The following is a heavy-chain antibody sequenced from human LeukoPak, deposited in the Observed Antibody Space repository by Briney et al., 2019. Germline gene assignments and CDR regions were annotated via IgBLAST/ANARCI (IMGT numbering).Heavy chain of an antibody. V-gene: IGHV3-66*01. J-gene: IGHJ4*02. CDR2: IYSGGST. D-gene: IGHD3-22*01. CDR1: GFTVSSNS. CDR3: ARKHYYDSSGFFPPMDY. Sequence: PGGSLSLSCAASGFTVSSNSMSWVRQAPGKGLEWVSVIYSGGSTFYADSVKGRFTISRDNSKNTLYLQMNSLRAEDTAVYYCARKHYYDSSGFFPPMDYWGQGTLVTVSS.